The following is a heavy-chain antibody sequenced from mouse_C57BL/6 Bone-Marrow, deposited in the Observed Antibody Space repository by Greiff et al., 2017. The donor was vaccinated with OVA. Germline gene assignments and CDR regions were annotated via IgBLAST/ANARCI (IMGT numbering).Heavy chain of an antibody. CDR3: ARDDGPTGGY. V-gene: IGHV3-6*01. Sequence: VQLKESGPGLVKPSQSLSLTCSVTGYSITSGYYWNWIRQFPGNKLEWMGYISYDGSNNYNPSLKNRISITRDTSKNQFFLKLNSVTTEDTATYYCARDDGPTGGYWGQGTLVTVSA. CDR1: GYSITSGYY. D-gene: IGHD1-1*01. CDR2: ISYDGSN. J-gene: IGHJ3*01.